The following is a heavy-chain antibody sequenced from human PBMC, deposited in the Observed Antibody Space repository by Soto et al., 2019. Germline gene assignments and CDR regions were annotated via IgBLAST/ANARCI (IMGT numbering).Heavy chain of an antibody. D-gene: IGHD3-22*01. V-gene: IGHV1-18*01. Sequence: QVQLVQSGAEVKKPGASVKVSCKASGYTFTSYGISWVRQASGQGLEWMGWISAYNGNTNYAQKLQGRVTMTTDTSTSTAYMELRSLRSDDTAVYYCARDLGYYYDSSGKNNWFDPWGQGTLVTVSS. CDR2: ISAYNGNT. CDR1: GYTFTSYG. J-gene: IGHJ5*02. CDR3: ARDLGYYYDSSGKNNWFDP.